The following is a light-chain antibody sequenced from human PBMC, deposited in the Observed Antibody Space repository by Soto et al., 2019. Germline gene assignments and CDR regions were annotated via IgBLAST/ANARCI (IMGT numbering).Light chain of an antibody. CDR1: ESISNF. J-gene: IGKJ1*01. CDR3: QPYNSYSRT. V-gene: IGKV1-5*03. Sequence: DIQMTQSPSTLSASVGDRVTITCRASESISNFLAWYQQKPGKAPNLLIYKASSLESGVPSRFSGSGSGTEFTLNISSLQPDDFETYYCQPYNSYSRTFGQGTKVDIK. CDR2: KAS.